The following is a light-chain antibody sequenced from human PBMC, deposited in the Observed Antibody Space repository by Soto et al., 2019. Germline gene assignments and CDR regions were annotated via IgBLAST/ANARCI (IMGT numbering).Light chain of an antibody. V-gene: IGKV3-20*01. CDR2: GAS. CDR1: QSVRSSF. CDR3: QQYGSSPT. J-gene: IGKJ4*01. Sequence: EIVLTQSPGTLSLSPGEGATLSCRASQSVRSSFLAWYQQTPGQAPSLLIYGASSRDTGIPDRFSGGGSGTDFTFTISRLEPEDLAVYYCQQYGSSPTFGGGTKVEIK.